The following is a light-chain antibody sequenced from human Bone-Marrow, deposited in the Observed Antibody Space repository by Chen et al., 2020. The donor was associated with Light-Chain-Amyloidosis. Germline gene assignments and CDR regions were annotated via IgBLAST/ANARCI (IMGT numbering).Light chain of an antibody. V-gene: IGLV3-21*02. J-gene: IGLJ3*02. Sequence: SYVLTQPYSVSVAPGPTATIACGGNNIGSTSVHWYHQTPGQAPLLVVHDDSDRPSGIPERLSGSNSGNTATLTISRVEAGDEADYYCQVWDRSSDRPVFGGGTKLTFL. CDR1: NIGSTS. CDR3: QVWDRSSDRPV. CDR2: DDS.